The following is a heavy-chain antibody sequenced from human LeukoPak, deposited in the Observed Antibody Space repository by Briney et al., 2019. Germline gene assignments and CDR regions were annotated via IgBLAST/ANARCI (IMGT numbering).Heavy chain of an antibody. D-gene: IGHD6-13*01. CDR2: INHSGST. CDR3: ARDQSRGIAAASNNWFDP. J-gene: IGHJ5*02. CDR1: GGSFSAYY. Sequence: SETLSLTCDVYGGSFSAYYWSWIRQPPGKGLEWIGEINHSGSTNYNPSLKSRVTISVDTSKNQFSLKLSSVTAADTAVYYCARDQSRGIAAASNNWFDPWGQGTLVTVSS. V-gene: IGHV4-34*01.